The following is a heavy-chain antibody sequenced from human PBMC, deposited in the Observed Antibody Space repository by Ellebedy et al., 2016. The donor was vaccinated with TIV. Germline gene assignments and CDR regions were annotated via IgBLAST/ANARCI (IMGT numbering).Heavy chain of an antibody. D-gene: IGHD3-22*01. V-gene: IGHV3-23*01. Sequence: GGSLRLSCAASGFTFSSFAMHWVRQAPGKGLEWLPVISAGGSPTYHADSVKGRFTITRDNSKNTLYLQINRLRTEDTAVYYCAKGSSSGFNYDRVGFEYWGQGTLVTVSS. J-gene: IGHJ4*02. CDR2: ISAGGSPT. CDR1: GFTFSSFA. CDR3: AKGSSSGFNYDRVGFEY.